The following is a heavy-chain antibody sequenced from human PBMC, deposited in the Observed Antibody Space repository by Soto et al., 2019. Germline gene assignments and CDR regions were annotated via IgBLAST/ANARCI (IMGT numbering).Heavy chain of an antibody. CDR1: GGSISSGAYF. D-gene: IGHD2-21*01. V-gene: IGHV4-31*11. CDR3: AGIIRNYCGGDCYTYYFDY. CDR2: IYYSGST. Sequence: VQLQESGPGLVKPSQTLSLTCAVSGGSISSGAYFWSWIRQHPGKGLEWIGYIYYSGSTFYNPSLKGRLTISVDTSKNQFSLNLSSVTAADTAVYYCAGIIRNYCGGDCYTYYFDYWGQGTLVTVSS. J-gene: IGHJ4*02.